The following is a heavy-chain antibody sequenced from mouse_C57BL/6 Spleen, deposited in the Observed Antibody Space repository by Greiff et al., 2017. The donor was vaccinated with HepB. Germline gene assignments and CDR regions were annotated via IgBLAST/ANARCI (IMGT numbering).Heavy chain of an antibody. CDR3: ARIKKMVATHFDH. V-gene: IGHV1S81*02. D-gene: IGHD1-1*02. Sequence: QVQLQQPGAELVKAGASVKMSCKASGYTFTSYWMHWVKQRLGQGLEWFAETNPTNGRTYYNEKFKSKATLTVDKSSSTAYMLLSGPTFEDSAVYDCARIKKMVATHFDHWGQGTTLTVSS. CDR2: TNPTNGRT. CDR1: GYTFTSYW. J-gene: IGHJ2*01.